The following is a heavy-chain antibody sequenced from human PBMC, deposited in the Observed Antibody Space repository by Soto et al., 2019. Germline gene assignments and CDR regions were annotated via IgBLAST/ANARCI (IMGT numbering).Heavy chain of an antibody. D-gene: IGHD2-15*01. CDR1: GYTFTGYY. V-gene: IGHV1-2*06. CDR2: INPSSGGT. Sequence: AASVKVSCKASGYTFTGYYLQWVRPAPGQGLEWMGLINPSSGGTTYAQKFQGRVTMTRDTSTSTVYMELSSLRSDDTAVYYCATGTGTTPYYYYCMDVWAKAITVTVSS. J-gene: IGHJ6*03. CDR3: ATGTGTTPYYYYCMDV.